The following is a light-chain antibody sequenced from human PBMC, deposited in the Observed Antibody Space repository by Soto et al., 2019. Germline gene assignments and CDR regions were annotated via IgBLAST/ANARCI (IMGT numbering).Light chain of an antibody. CDR3: SSYKSSSTLPYV. V-gene: IGLV2-14*01. CDR1: SSDVGGYNL. J-gene: IGLJ1*01. Sequence: QSALTQPASVSGSPGQSITISCTGTSSDVGGYNLVSWYQQYPDKAPKLMIFDVNTRPSGVANRFSGSKSGNTASLTISGLQAEDDADYYCSSYKSSSTLPYVFGTGTKVTVL. CDR2: DVN.